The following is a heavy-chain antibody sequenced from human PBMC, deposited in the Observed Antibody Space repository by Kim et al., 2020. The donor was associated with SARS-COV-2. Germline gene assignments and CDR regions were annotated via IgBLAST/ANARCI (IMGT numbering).Heavy chain of an antibody. Sequence: GGSLRLSCAASGFTFSSYSMNWVRQAPGKGLEWVSSISSSSSYIYYADSVKGPFTISRDNAKNSLYLQMNSLRAEDTAVYYCASYDILNGYFDYWGQGTLVTVSS. D-gene: IGHD3-9*01. V-gene: IGHV3-21*01. CDR2: ISSSSSYI. J-gene: IGHJ4*02. CDR3: ASYDILNGYFDY. CDR1: GFTFSSYS.